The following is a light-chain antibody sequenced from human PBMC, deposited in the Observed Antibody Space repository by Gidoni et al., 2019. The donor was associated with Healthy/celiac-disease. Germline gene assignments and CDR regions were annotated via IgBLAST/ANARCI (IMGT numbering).Light chain of an antibody. J-gene: IGLJ2*01. Sequence: QSALTQPASVSGSPGQSITISCTGTSSDVGGYNYVSWYQQHPGKAPTLMIYDVSNRPSGVSNHFSGSKSGNTASLTSSGLQAEDEAEYYCSSYTSSSTLGVFGGGTKLTVL. CDR3: SSYTSSSTLGV. CDR2: DVS. CDR1: SSDVGGYNY. V-gene: IGLV2-14*01.